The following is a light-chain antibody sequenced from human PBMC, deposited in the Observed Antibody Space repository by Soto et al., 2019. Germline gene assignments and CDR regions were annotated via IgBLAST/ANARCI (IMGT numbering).Light chain of an antibody. CDR2: SNN. J-gene: IGLJ1*01. V-gene: IGLV1-44*01. CDR1: SSNIGSNT. Sequence: QYALTQPPSASGTPGQRVTISCFGSSSNIGSNTVNWYQRPPGTAPKLPIYSNNQRPSGVPDRFSGSKSGTSASLAISGLQSEDEAYYYCAAWDDSLNGYVFGTGTKFTV. CDR3: AAWDDSLNGYV.